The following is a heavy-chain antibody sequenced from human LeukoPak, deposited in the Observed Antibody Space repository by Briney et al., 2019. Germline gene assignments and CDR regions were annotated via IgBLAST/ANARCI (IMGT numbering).Heavy chain of an antibody. CDR1: GFTFSSYI. V-gene: IGHV3-21*01. D-gene: IGHD3-22*01. J-gene: IGHJ4*02. Sequence: PGGSLRLSCAASGFTFSSYIMNWVRQAPGKGLEWVSSISSSSSYIYYADSVKGRFTISRDNAKNSLYLQMNSLRAEDTAVYYCARDENYCDSSGYYYVAIDYWGQGTLVTVSS. CDR3: ARDENYCDSSGYYYVAIDY. CDR2: ISSSSSYI.